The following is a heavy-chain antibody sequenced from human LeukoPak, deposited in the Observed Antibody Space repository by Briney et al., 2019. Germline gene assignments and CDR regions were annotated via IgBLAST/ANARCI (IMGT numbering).Heavy chain of an antibody. V-gene: IGHV4-59*01. CDR3: ASSRGMGQFDP. CDR2: IYYNGNT. J-gene: IGHJ5*02. Sequence: KPSETLSLTCTVSGGSISTYYWSWIRQPPGKGLEWIGYIYYNGNTNYNPSLKSRATISVDTSKKQFSLRLSSVTAADTAVYYCASSRGMGQFDPWGQGTLVTVSS. CDR1: GGSISTYY. D-gene: IGHD3-10*01.